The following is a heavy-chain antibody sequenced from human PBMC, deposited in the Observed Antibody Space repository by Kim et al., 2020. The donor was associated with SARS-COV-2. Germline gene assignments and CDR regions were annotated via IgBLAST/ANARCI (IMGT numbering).Heavy chain of an antibody. Sequence: SETLSLTCAVYGGSFSGYYWSWIRQPPGKGLEWIGEINHSGSTNYNPSLKSRVTISVDTSKNQFSLKLSSVTAADTAVYYCARELGYCTNGVCYRRNPYYFDYWGQGTLVTVSS. J-gene: IGHJ4*02. CDR1: GGSFSGYY. D-gene: IGHD2-8*01. CDR3: ARELGYCTNGVCYRRNPYYFDY. V-gene: IGHV4-34*01. CDR2: INHSGST.